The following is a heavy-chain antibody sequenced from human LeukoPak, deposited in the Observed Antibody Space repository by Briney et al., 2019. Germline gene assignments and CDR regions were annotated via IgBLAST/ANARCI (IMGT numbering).Heavy chain of an antibody. Sequence: ASVKVSCKASGYTFTSYAMHWVRQAPGQRLEWMGWINAGNGNTKHSQKFQGRVTITRDTSASTAYMELSSLRSEDTAVYYCARAYSSSWYDYWGQGTLVTVSS. CDR2: INAGNGNT. V-gene: IGHV1-3*01. CDR1: GYTFTSYA. CDR3: ARAYSSSWYDY. D-gene: IGHD6-13*01. J-gene: IGHJ4*02.